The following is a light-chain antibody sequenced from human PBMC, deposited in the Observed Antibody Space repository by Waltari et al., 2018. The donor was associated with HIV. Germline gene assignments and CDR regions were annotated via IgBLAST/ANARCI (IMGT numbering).Light chain of an antibody. CDR2: EVS. Sequence: QSALTQPPPASGSPGPSVTIPSTGTSIDVGGYNYVPWYQQHPGKAPKLLIYEVSKWPSGVPDRFSGSKSGNTASLTVSGLQPEDEADYYCSSYAGSNNLVFGGGTKLTVL. CDR3: SSYAGSNNLV. V-gene: IGLV2-8*01. CDR1: SIDVGGYNY. J-gene: IGLJ2*01.